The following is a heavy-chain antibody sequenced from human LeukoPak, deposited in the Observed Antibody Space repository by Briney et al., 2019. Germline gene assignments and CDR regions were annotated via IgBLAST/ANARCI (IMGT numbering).Heavy chain of an antibody. J-gene: IGHJ4*02. CDR1: RYTLTRYD. CDR3: LTMVRGAFDY. CDR2: MNPNSGNT. V-gene: IGHV1-8*01. Sequence: GASVKVSCKASRYTLTRYDIYWVRQAPREGLEWMGWMNPNSGNTGYAQKFQGRVTMTRNTSISTAYMELSSLRSEDTAVYYCLTMVRGAFDYWGQGTLVTVSS. D-gene: IGHD3-10*01.